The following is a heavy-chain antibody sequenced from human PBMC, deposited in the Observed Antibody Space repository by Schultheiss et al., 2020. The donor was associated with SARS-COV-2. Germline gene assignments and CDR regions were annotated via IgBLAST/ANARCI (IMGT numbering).Heavy chain of an antibody. CDR1: GFSLSTSGVG. Sequence: SGPTLVKPTQTLTLTCTFSGFSLSTSGVGVGWIRQPPGKALEWLALIYWNDDKRYSTSLKSRLTISKDTSKSQVVLTMTNMDPVDTATYYCARIPYYDFWSGYYTGADAFDIWGQGTMFTVS. D-gene: IGHD3-3*01. CDR3: ARIPYYDFWSGYYTGADAFDI. J-gene: IGHJ3*02. V-gene: IGHV2-5*01. CDR2: IYWNDDK.